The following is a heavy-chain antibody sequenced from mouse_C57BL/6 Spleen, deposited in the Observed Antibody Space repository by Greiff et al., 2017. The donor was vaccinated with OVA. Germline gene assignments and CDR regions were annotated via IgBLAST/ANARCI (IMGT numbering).Heavy chain of an antibody. CDR1: GYTFTDYY. CDR2: INPNNGGT. V-gene: IGHV1-26*01. J-gene: IGHJ2*01. Sequence: VQLQQSGPELVKPGASVKISCKASGYTFTDYYMNWVKQSHGKSLEWIGDINPNNGGTSYNQKFKGKATLTVDKSSSTAYMELRSLTSEDSAVYYCARWDDYLDYWGQGTTLTVSS. CDR3: ARWDDYLDY. D-gene: IGHD2-3*01.